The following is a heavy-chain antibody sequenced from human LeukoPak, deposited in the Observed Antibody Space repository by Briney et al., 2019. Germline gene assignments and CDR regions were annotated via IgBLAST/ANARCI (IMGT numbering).Heavy chain of an antibody. D-gene: IGHD1/OR15-1a*01. J-gene: IGHJ3*01. CDR2: IYRGGGP. V-gene: IGHV3-53*01. Sequence: GGSLRLSCAASGFIFSSYSVNWVRQAPGKGLEWVSIIYRGGGPFYADSVKGRFTISRDNSRNGLFLQMNSLRADDTAVYYCARVRNKVDNADAFDVWGQGTVVTVAS. CDR1: GFIFSSYS. CDR3: ARVRNKVDNADAFDV.